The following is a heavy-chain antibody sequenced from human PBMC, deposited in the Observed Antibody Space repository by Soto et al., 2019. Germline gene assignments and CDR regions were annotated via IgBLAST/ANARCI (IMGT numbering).Heavy chain of an antibody. J-gene: IGHJ4*02. V-gene: IGHV3-7*01. D-gene: IGHD3-10*01. CDR1: GFTFSTYW. CDR3: ARDETYYYGSGPV. CDR2: IKQDGSEK. Sequence: SLRLSCAASGFTFSTYWMSWVRQAPGKGLEWVANIKQDGSEKYYVDSVKGRFTISRDNAKNSLYLQMNSLRAEDTAVYYCARDETYYYGSGPVGGQGTLVTVSS.